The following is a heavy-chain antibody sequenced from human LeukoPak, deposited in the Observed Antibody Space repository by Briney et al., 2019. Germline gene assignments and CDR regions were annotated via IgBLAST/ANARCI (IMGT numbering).Heavy chain of an antibody. Sequence: GGSLRLSCVASGFTFSSYAMNWVRQAPGKGLEWVSAIRDSGGSTYYADSVKGRFTISRDNSKNTLYLQMNSLRVEDTAVYYCAKDLVHGDPGGQGTLVTVSS. J-gene: IGHJ5*02. D-gene: IGHD3-10*01. V-gene: IGHV3-23*01. CDR1: GFTFSSYA. CDR3: AKDLVHGDP. CDR2: IRDSGGST.